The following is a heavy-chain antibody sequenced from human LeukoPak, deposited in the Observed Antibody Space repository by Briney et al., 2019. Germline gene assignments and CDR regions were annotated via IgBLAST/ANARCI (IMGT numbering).Heavy chain of an antibody. D-gene: IGHD2-21*01. J-gene: IGHJ3*02. Sequence: GRSLRLSCAASGFTFSTYFMHWVRQAPGKGLGWVADIASDGSHTFYVESVKGRCTISRDNSKNTLYLQMNSLRAEDTAVYFCARERQDTILHSGAFDIWGQGTMVTVSS. CDR1: GFTFSTYF. V-gene: IGHV3-30-3*01. CDR2: IASDGSHT. CDR3: ARERQDTILHSGAFDI.